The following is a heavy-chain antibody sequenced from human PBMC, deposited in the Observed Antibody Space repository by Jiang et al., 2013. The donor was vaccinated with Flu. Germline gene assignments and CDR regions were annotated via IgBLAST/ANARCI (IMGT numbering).Heavy chain of an antibody. J-gene: IGHJ3*02. CDR2: IYYSGST. Sequence: GPGLVKPSETLSLTCTVSGGSISSYYWSWIRQPPGKGLEWIGYIYYSGSTNYNPSLKSRVTISVDTSKNQFSLRLSSVTAADTAVYYCARGGKEGAFDIWGQGTMVTVSS. D-gene: IGHD3-16*01. CDR1: GGSISSYY. CDR3: ARGGKEGAFDI. V-gene: IGHV4-59*08.